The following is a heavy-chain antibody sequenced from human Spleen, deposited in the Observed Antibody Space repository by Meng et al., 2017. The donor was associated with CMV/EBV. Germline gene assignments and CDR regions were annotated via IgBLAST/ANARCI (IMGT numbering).Heavy chain of an antibody. CDR2: IMPILGMP. D-gene: IGHD1-26*01. CDR3: ARPIINSGSYYGLDY. Sequence: SVKVSCKASGGTFSSYSFNWVRQAPGQGLEWVGRIMPILGMPNYEQKYQGRVMITADESTSTTYLELSSLRSEDTAVYYCARPIINSGSYYGLDYWGQGTLVTVSS. V-gene: IGHV1-69*02. CDR1: GGTFSSYS. J-gene: IGHJ4*02.